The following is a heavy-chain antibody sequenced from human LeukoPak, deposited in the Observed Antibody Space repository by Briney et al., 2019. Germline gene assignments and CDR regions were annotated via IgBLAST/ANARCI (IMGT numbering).Heavy chain of an antibody. CDR2: IKSKTDGGTT. CDR1: GFTFSNAW. D-gene: IGHD3-3*01. Sequence: GGSLRLSCAASGFTFSNAWMSWVRQAPGKGLEWVGRIKSKTDGGTTDYAAPVKGRFTISRDDSKNALYLQMNSLKTEDTAVYYCTTDPYYDFWSGYYTGGDYWGQGTLVTVSS. CDR3: TTDPYYDFWSGYYTGGDY. J-gene: IGHJ4*02. V-gene: IGHV3-15*01.